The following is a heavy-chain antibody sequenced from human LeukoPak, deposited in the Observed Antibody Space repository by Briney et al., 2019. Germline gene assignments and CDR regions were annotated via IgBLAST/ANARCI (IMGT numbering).Heavy chain of an antibody. CDR1: GGSISSSNW. CDR2: IYHSGST. Sequence: PSETLSLTCTVSGGSISSSNWWSWVRQPPGKRLEWIGEIYHSGSTNYNPSLKSRVTISVDKSKNQFSLKLSSVTAADTAVYYCARRLRVYYDSSGYSTAWFDPWGQGTLVTVSS. D-gene: IGHD3-22*01. V-gene: IGHV4-4*02. CDR3: ARRLRVYYDSSGYSTAWFDP. J-gene: IGHJ5*02.